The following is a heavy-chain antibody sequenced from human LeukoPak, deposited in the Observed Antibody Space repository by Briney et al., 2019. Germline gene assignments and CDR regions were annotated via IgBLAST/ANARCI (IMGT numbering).Heavy chain of an antibody. CDR1: GGSISSYY. CDR2: IYYSGST. J-gene: IGHJ6*03. Sequence: SETLSLTCTVSGGSISSYYWSWIRQPPGKGLEWIGCIYYSGSTNYNPSLKSRVTISVDTSKNQFSLKLSSVTAADTAVYYCARGKDSNYSYYYYYYYMDVWGKGTTVTVSS. CDR3: ARGKDSNYSYYYYYYYMDV. V-gene: IGHV4-59*01. D-gene: IGHD4-11*01.